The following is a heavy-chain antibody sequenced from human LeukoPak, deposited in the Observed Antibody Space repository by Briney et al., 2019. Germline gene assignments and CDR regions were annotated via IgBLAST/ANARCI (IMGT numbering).Heavy chain of an antibody. D-gene: IGHD3-16*02. CDR2: IYVTGST. V-gene: IGHV4-59*08. J-gene: IGHJ6*03. CDR3: ARHIGGGIEDMDV. Sequence: PSETLSLTCIVSGGSIGTYYWSWIRQSPGKGLEWIGYIYVTGSTRYNPSLQSRVTISVDTSRNQFSLKMSSVTAADTAVYYCARHIGGGIEDMDVWGTGTKVTVSS. CDR1: GGSIGTYY.